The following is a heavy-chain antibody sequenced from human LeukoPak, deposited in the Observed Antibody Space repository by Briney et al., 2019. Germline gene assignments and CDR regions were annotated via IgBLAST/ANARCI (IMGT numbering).Heavy chain of an antibody. CDR3: ARKTYYYDSGSYSKSYYFDY. V-gene: IGHV3-48*03. D-gene: IGHD3-10*01. CDR1: GFTFSSYE. J-gene: IGHJ4*02. CDR2: ISSSGSTI. Sequence: GRSLRLSCAASGFTFSSYEMNWVRQAPGQGLEWVSYISSSGSTIYYADSVKGRFTISRDNAKNSLFLQLNSLRAEDTAVYYCARKTYYYDSGSYSKSYYFDYWGQGTLVTVSS.